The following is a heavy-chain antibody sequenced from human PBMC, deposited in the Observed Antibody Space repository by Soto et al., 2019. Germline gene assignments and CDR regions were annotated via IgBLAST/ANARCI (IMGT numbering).Heavy chain of an antibody. CDR3: ARAYRKSDIVLVPAAIIPWFDP. Sequence: GGSLRLSCASSGFTFSNYGMSWVRQVPGKGLEWVSVISHGGNTTHYADSVKGRFTISRDNSKNTLYLQMNSLRAEDTAVYYCARAYRKSDIVLVPAAIIPWFDPWGQGTLVTVSS. CDR1: GFTFSNYG. CDR2: ISHGGNTT. J-gene: IGHJ5*02. V-gene: IGHV3-23*01. D-gene: IGHD2-2*02.